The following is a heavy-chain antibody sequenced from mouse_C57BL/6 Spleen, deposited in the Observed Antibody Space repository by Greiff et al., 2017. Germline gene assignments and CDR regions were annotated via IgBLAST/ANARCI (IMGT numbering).Heavy chain of an antibody. CDR3: ARGHGSGAMDY. CDR1: GYTFTSYW. Sequence: QVQLQQPGAELVKPGASVKLSCKASGYTFTSYWMHWVKQRPGQGLEWIGMIHPTSGSTNYNEKFKSKATLTVDKSSSTAYMQLSSLTSEDSAVYYCARGHGSGAMDYWGQGTSVTVSS. D-gene: IGHD1-1*01. J-gene: IGHJ4*01. V-gene: IGHV1-64*01. CDR2: IHPTSGST.